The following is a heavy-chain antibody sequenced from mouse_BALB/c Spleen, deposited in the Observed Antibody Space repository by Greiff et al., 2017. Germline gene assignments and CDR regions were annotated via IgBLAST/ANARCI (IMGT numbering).Heavy chain of an antibody. CDR2: IDPANGNT. D-gene: IGHD4-1*01. CDR3: ARSSLGLYAMDY. J-gene: IGHJ4*01. CDR1: GFNIKDTY. V-gene: IGHV14-3*02. Sequence: EVQVVESGAELVKPGASVKLSCTASGFNIKDTYMHWVKQRPEQGLEWIGRIDPANGNTKYDPKFQGKATITADTSSNTAYLQLSSLTSEDTAVYYCARSSLGLYAMDYWGQGTSVTVSS.